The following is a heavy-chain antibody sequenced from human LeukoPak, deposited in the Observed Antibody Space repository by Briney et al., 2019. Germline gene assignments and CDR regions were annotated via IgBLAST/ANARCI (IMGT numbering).Heavy chain of an antibody. CDR2: ISGSGGST. CDR1: GFTFSSYA. D-gene: IGHD3-10*01. CDR3: AKGRLYGSGNSATDY. V-gene: IGHV3-23*01. J-gene: IGHJ4*02. Sequence: GGSLRLSCAASGFTFSSYAMSWVRQAPGKGLEWVSAISGSGGSTYYADSVKGRFTISRDNSKNTLYLQMNSLRAEDTAIYYCAKGRLYGSGNSATDYWGQGTLVTVSS.